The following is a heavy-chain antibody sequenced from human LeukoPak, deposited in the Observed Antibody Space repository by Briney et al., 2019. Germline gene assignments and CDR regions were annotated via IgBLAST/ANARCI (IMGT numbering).Heavy chain of an antibody. CDR1: GFTFSSYG. D-gene: IGHD3-22*01. V-gene: IGHV3-30*02. Sequence: GGSLRLSCAASGFTFSSYGMHWVRQAPGKGLEWVAFIRYDGSNKYYADSVKGRFTISRDNSKNTLYLQMNSLRAEDTAVYYCAKDDVVYSSYYDSSGYGAALWYWGQGTLVTVSS. J-gene: IGHJ4*02. CDR3: AKDDVVYSSYYDSSGYGAALWY. CDR2: IRYDGSNK.